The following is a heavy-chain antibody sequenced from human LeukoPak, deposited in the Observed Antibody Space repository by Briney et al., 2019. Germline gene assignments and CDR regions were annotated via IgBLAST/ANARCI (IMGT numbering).Heavy chain of an antibody. V-gene: IGHV1-3*01. CDR1: GYTFTSYA. J-gene: IGHJ5*02. CDR3: ARELYCSGGSCYSGFDP. D-gene: IGHD2-15*01. CDR2: INAGNGNT. Sequence: GASVKVSCKASGYTFTSYAMHWVRQAPGQRLEWMGWINAGNGNTKYSQKFPGRVTITRDTSASTAYMELSSLRSEDTAVYYCARELYCSGGSCYSGFDPWGQGTLVTVSS.